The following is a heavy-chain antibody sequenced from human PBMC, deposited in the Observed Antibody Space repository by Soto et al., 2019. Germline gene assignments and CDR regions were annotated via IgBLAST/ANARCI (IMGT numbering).Heavy chain of an antibody. CDR3: EKDANWEDHY. J-gene: IGHJ4*02. V-gene: IGHV3-23*01. Sequence: EVQLLESGGGLVQPGGSLRLSCAASGFTFSNYAMTWVRQAPGKGLEWVSFISGSGGITYYADSVKGRFTISRDNSKNTLYLQMHCLRAEDTAIYYCEKDANWEDHYWGQGTLVTVSS. CDR1: GFTFSNYA. D-gene: IGHD1-1*01. CDR2: ISGSGGIT.